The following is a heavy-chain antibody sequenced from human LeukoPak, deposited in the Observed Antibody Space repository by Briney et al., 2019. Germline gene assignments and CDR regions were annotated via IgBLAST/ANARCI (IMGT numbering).Heavy chain of an antibody. J-gene: IGHJ5*02. CDR1: GGSISSGSYY. V-gene: IGHV4-61*02. Sequence: PSETLSLTCTVSGGSISSGSYYWSWIRQPAGKGLEWIGRIYTSGSTNYNPSLKSRVTISVDTSKNQFSLKLSSVTAADTAVYYCARHSGSYSTWWFDPWGQGTLVTVSS. CDR3: ARHSGSYSTWWFDP. CDR2: IYTSGST. D-gene: IGHD1-26*01.